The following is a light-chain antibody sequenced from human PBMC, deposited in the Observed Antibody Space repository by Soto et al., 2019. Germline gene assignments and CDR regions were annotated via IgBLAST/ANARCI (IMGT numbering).Light chain of an antibody. CDR3: QQRSNWPIT. J-gene: IGKJ5*01. V-gene: IGKV3-11*01. Sequence: EIVSTQSQATLSFSPGEIATLSCTASQSVSSYLAWYQQKPGQAPRLLIYDASNRATGIPARFSGSGSGTDFTLTISSLEPEDFAVYYCQQRSNWPITVGQGTQLEIK. CDR1: QSVSSY. CDR2: DAS.